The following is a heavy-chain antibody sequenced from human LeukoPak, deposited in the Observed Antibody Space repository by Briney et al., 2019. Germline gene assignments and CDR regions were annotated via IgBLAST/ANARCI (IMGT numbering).Heavy chain of an antibody. V-gene: IGHV3-23*01. CDR3: ANTEQLVGASFDY. CDR1: GFTFSSYA. J-gene: IGHJ4*02. D-gene: IGHD1-26*01. Sequence: GGSLRLSCAASGFTFSSYAMSWVRQAPGKGLEWVSAVSGSGGSTYYADSVKGRFTISRDNSKNTLYLQMNSLRAEDTAVYYCANTEQLVGASFDYWGQGTLVTVSS. CDR2: VSGSGGST.